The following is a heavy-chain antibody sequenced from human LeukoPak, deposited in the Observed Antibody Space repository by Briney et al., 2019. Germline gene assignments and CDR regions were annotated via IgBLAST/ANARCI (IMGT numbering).Heavy chain of an antibody. CDR3: ARDMGGRSGYYPDAFDI. Sequence: QTGGSLRLSCAASGFTVSSNYMSWVRQAPGKGLEWVSVIYSGGSTYYADSVKGRFTISRDNSKNTLYLQMNSLRAEDTAVYYCARDMGGRSGYYPDAFDIWGQETMVTVSS. CDR2: IYSGGST. CDR1: GFTVSSNY. J-gene: IGHJ3*02. V-gene: IGHV3-53*05. D-gene: IGHD3-3*01.